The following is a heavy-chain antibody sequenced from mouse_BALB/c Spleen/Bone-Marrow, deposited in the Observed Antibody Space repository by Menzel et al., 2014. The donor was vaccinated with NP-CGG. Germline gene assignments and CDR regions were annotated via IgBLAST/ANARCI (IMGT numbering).Heavy chain of an antibody. V-gene: IGHV1-7*01. J-gene: IGHJ2*01. CDR1: GYTFTSYW. Sequence: QVQLQQPGAELAKPGASVKMSCKASGYTFTSYWMHWVKQRPGQGLEWIGYINPSTGYTEDNQKFKDKATLTADKSSSTAYMQLSSLTSEDSAVYYCARLTTVVPYYYLGQGTTLTVSS. CDR3: ARLTTVVPYYY. CDR2: INPSTGYT. D-gene: IGHD1-1*01.